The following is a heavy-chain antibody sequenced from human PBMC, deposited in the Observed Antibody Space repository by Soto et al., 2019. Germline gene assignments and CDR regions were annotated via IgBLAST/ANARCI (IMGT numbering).Heavy chain of an antibody. Sequence: SVKVSCKASGGTFSSYAISWVRQAPGQGLEWMGGIIPIFGTANYAQKFQGRVTITADESTSTAYMELSSLRSEDTAVYYCAGIRFLEWFIDYYYYYGMDVWG. CDR1: GGTFSSYA. D-gene: IGHD3-3*01. V-gene: IGHV1-69*13. CDR3: AGIRFLEWFIDYYYYYGMDV. J-gene: IGHJ6*02. CDR2: IIPIFGTA.